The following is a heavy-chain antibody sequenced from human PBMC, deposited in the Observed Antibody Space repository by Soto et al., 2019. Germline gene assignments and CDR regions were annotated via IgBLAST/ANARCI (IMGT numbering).Heavy chain of an antibody. V-gene: IGHV3-21*01. CDR2: ISGNSIYI. CDR3: ARGETVETSPGFDH. D-gene: IGHD2-21*02. J-gene: IGHJ4*02. Sequence: GGSLRLSCEASGFTLSSYSMNWFRQAPGKGLEWVSSISGNSIYIFYADSVRGRFTISRDNAKNSLYLQMDSLTADDTAIYYCARGETVETSPGFDHWGQGILGTVYS. CDR1: GFTLSSYS.